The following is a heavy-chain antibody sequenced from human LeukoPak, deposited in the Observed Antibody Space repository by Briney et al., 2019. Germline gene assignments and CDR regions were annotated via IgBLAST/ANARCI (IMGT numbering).Heavy chain of an antibody. D-gene: IGHD5/OR15-5a*01. J-gene: IGHJ5*02. CDR1: GGSTSRWDYY. CDR2: IRYSGNT. Sequence: PSETLSLTCTVSGGSTSRWDYYWGWIRQPPDEGLEWIVSIRYSGNTYHHPSLKSRVTISVDPSKDQFSLKVNSLTAADTAVYYCARGHTESVYDYGNWFNPWGQGTLVTVSS. CDR3: ARGHTESVYDYGNWFNP. V-gene: IGHV4-39*07.